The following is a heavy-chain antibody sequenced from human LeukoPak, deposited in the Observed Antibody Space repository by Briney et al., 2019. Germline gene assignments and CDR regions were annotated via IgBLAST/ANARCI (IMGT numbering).Heavy chain of an antibody. J-gene: IGHJ4*02. CDR3: ARDPPTTVTTPLDY. Sequence: GXGLGWXARINSDGSSTIYADSVKGRFTISRDNVKYTLYLQMSSLRAEDTAVYYCARDPPTTVTTPLDYWGQGTLVTVSS. D-gene: IGHD4-17*01. V-gene: IGHV3-74*01. CDR2: INSDGSST.